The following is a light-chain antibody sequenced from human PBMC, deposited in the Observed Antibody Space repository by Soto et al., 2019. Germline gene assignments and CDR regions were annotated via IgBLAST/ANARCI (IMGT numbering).Light chain of an antibody. V-gene: IGKV3-15*01. CDR2: GAS. J-gene: IGKJ4*01. Sequence: EIVMTQSPATLSVSPGEGATLSCRASQSVSSNLAWYQQKPGQAPRLLIYGASTRATGIPARFSGSGSGTDFTLTISSLQSEDFAFYYCQQNNKWPPVTFGGGTKVDIK. CDR3: QQNNKWPPVT. CDR1: QSVSSN.